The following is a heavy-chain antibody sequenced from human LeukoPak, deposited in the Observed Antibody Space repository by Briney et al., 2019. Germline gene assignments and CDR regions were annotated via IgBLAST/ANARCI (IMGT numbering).Heavy chain of an antibody. D-gene: IGHD2-2*02. J-gene: IGHJ4*02. CDR1: GGTFSSYA. CDR3: AGGADVGLYTFDY. CDR2: IIPIFGTA. V-gene: IGHV1-69*13. Sequence: SVKVSCKTSGGTFSSYAISWVRQAPGQGLEWMGGIIPIFGTANYAQKFQGRVTITADESTSTAYMELSSLRSEDTAVYYCAGGADVGLYTFDYWGQGTLVTVSS.